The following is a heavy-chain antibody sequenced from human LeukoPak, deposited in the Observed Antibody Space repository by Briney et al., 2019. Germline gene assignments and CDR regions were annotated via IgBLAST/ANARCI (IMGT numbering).Heavy chain of an antibody. CDR2: ISTSGSTI. Sequence: GGSLRLSCAASGFAFSSYEMNWVREATGKGLEWVSYISTSGSTIHYADSVKGRFTFSRDNAKNSVYLQMNSLRAEDTAVYYCARERDDYYFDYWGQGTLVTVSS. CDR3: ARERDDYYFDY. J-gene: IGHJ4*02. CDR1: GFAFSSYE. D-gene: IGHD3-3*01. V-gene: IGHV3-48*03.